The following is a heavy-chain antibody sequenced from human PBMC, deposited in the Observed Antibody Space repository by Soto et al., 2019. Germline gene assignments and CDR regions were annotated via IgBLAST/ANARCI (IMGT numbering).Heavy chain of an antibody. J-gene: IGHJ6*02. Sequence: QVQLVESGGGVVQPGRSLRLSCAASGFTFSSYAMHWVRQAPGKGLEWVAVISYDGSNKYYADSVKGRFTISRDNSKNSLSLQMNSLRAEDTAVYYCARDQGGAVAGTIHYYYYGMDVWGQGTTVTVSS. CDR2: ISYDGSNK. D-gene: IGHD6-19*01. V-gene: IGHV3-30-3*01. CDR3: ARDQGGAVAGTIHYYYYGMDV. CDR1: GFTFSSYA.